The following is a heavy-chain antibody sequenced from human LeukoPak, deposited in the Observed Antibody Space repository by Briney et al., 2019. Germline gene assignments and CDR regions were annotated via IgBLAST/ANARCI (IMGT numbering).Heavy chain of an antibody. CDR1: GFTFDNFA. Sequence: GGSLRLSCAPSGFTFDNFAMTWVRQAPGKGLEWISEITGSGGSTYYADSVKGRFTISRDNSKNTLYLQMNSLRAEDTAIYYCARELFDFDYWGQGTLVTVSS. D-gene: IGHD3-10*01. V-gene: IGHV3-23*01. CDR2: ITGSGGST. CDR3: ARELFDFDY. J-gene: IGHJ4*02.